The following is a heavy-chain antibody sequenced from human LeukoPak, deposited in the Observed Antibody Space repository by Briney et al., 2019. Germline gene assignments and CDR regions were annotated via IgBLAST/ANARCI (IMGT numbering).Heavy chain of an antibody. V-gene: IGHV4-39*01. Sequence: SETLSLTCTVSGGSISSSSYYWGWIRQPPGKGLEWIGSIYYSGATYYNPSLKSRVTISIDTCKNQFSLKVSSVTAADTAVYYCHGPHFFYMGVWGKGTTVTVSS. J-gene: IGHJ6*03. CDR3: HGPHFFYMGV. D-gene: IGHD5-24*01. CDR1: GGSISSSSYY. CDR2: IYYSGAT.